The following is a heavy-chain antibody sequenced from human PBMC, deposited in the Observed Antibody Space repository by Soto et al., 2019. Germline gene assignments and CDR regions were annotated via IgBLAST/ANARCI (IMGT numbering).Heavy chain of an antibody. J-gene: IGHJ1*01. V-gene: IGHV3-9*01. CDR3: VKDLIIDWYSGDFRH. D-gene: IGHD1-26*01. CDR1: DFTFDDYA. CDR2: INWNSGSI. Sequence: GRSLILSCAASDFTFDDYAMHWVRQVPGKGLERVSGINWNSGSIGYADAVKGRFAISRDNAKNSLHLQMNSLRAEDTAFYYCVKDLIIDWYSGDFRHLAQGTAVPVSS.